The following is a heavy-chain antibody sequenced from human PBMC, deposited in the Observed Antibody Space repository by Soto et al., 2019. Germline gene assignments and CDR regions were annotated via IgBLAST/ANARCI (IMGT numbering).Heavy chain of an antibody. Sequence: SETLSLTCTVSGGSISSGDYYWSWIRQPPGKGLEWIGDIYYSGSTYYNPSLKSRVTISVDTSKNQFSLNLSSVTAADTAVYYCARDILQRGYGMDVWGQGTTVTVSS. V-gene: IGHV4-30-4*01. CDR3: ARDILQRGYGMDV. J-gene: IGHJ6*02. CDR2: IYYSGST. D-gene: IGHD1-1*01. CDR1: GGSISSGDYY.